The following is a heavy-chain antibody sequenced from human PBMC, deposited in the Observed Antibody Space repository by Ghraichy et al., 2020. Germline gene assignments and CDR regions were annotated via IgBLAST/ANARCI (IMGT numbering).Heavy chain of an antibody. CDR3: AAEYYYDSSGSFHY. CDR2: ITWNGGST. J-gene: IGHJ4*02. D-gene: IGHD3-22*01. V-gene: IGHV3-43*01. CDR1: GFTFDDYT. Sequence: LSLTCAASGFTFDDYTMHWVRQAPGKGLEWVPLITWNGGSTYYGDSVKGRFTASRDNSKNSLYLQMNSLRTEDTALYYCAAEYYYDSSGSFHYWGQGTLVTVSS.